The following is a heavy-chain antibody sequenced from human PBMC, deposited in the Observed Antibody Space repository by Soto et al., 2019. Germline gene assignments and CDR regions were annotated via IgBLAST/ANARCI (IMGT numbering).Heavy chain of an antibody. D-gene: IGHD3-22*01. J-gene: IGHJ4*02. CDR1: GFTFSSYA. Sequence: SLRLSCAASGFTFSSYAMSWVRQAPGKGLEWVSAISGSGGSTYHADSVKGRFTISRDNSKNTLYLQMNSLRAEDTAVYYCAKDTYYYDSSGYYSWPYWGQGTLVTVSS. V-gene: IGHV3-23*01. CDR3: AKDTYYYDSSGYYSWPY. CDR2: ISGSGGST.